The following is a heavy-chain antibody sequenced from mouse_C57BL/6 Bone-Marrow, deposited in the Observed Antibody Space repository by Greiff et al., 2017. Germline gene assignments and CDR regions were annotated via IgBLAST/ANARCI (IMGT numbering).Heavy chain of an antibody. J-gene: IGHJ3*01. CDR3: TRAYYSSWFAY. V-gene: IGHV1-15*01. CDR1: GYTFTDYE. CDR2: IDPETGGT. D-gene: IGHD2-5*01. Sequence: QVQLKESGAELVRPGASVTLSCKASGYTFTDYEMHWVKQTPVHGLEWIGAIDPETGGTAYNQKFKGKAILTADKSSSTAYMELRSLTSEDSAVYYCTRAYYSSWFAYWGQGTLVTVSA.